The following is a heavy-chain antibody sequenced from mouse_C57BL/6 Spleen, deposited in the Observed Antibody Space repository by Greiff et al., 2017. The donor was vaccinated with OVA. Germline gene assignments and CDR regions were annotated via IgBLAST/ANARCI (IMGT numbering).Heavy chain of an antibody. J-gene: IGHJ3*01. CDR1: GYTFTSYW. D-gene: IGHD1-1*01. Sequence: QVQLQQSGAELVMPGASVKLSCKASGYTFTSYWMHWVKQRPGQGLEWIGEIDPSDSYTNYNQKFKGKSTLTVDKSSSTAYMQLSSLTSEDSAVYYCARWDYYGSSPWAYWGQGTLVTVSA. CDR2: IDPSDSYT. V-gene: IGHV1-69*01. CDR3: ARWDYYGSSPWAY.